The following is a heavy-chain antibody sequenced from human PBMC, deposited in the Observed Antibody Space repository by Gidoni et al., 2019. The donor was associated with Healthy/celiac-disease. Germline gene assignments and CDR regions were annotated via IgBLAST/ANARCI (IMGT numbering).Heavy chain of an antibody. CDR3: ARDPGITQLDL. CDR1: GFTFSSYS. CDR2: ISSSSSYI. V-gene: IGHV3-21*01. Sequence: CAASGFTFSSYSMHWVRQAPGKGLEWVSSISSSSSYIYYADSVKGRFTISRDNAKNSLYLQMNSLRAEDTAVYYCARDPGITQLDLWGRGTLVTVSS. J-gene: IGHJ2*01. D-gene: IGHD2-2*01.